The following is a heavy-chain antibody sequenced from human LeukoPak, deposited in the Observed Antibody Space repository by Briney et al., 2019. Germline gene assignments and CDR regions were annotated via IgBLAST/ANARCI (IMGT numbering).Heavy chain of an antibody. CDR2: IYYSGST. J-gene: IGHJ4*02. Sequence: SETLSLTCTVSGGSIRSYYWSWIRQPPGKGLEWIGYIYYSGSTNYNPSLKSRVIISVDRSKNQFSLKLSSVTAADTAVYYCARRRDSSGWAHFDYWGQGTLVTVSS. V-gene: IGHV4-59*12. CDR1: GGSIRSYY. D-gene: IGHD6-19*01. CDR3: ARRRDSSGWAHFDY.